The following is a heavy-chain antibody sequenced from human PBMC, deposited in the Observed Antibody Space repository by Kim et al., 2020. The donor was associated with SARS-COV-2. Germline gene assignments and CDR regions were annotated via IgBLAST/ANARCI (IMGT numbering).Heavy chain of an antibody. CDR3: AKVGRFMITFGGVIVDLSHFDY. CDR2: ISGSGGST. D-gene: IGHD3-16*02. J-gene: IGHJ4*02. Sequence: GGSLRLSCAASGFTFSSYAMSWVRQAPGKGLEWVSAISGSGGSTYYADSVKGRFTISRDNSKNTLYLQMNSLRAEDTAVYYCAKVGRFMITFGGVIVDLSHFDYWGQGTLVTVSS. V-gene: IGHV3-23*01. CDR1: GFTFSSYA.